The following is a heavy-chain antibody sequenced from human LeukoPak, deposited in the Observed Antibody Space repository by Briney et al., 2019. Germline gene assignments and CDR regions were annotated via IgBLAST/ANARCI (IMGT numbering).Heavy chain of an antibody. CDR3: ARGRSALWFGELGGDY. J-gene: IGHJ4*02. V-gene: IGHV4-38-2*02. Sequence: PSETLSLTCTVSGYSISSGYYWSWIRQPPGKGLEWIGEINHSGSTNYNPSLKSRVTISVDTSKNQFSLKLSSVTAADTAVYYCARGRSALWFGELGGDYWGQGALVTVSS. CDR1: GYSISSGYY. D-gene: IGHD3-10*01. CDR2: INHSGST.